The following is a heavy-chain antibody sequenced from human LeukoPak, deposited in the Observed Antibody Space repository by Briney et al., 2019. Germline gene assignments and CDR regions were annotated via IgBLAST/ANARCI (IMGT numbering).Heavy chain of an antibody. D-gene: IGHD4-17*01. V-gene: IGHV3-11*05. CDR2: ISSSSSYT. J-gene: IGHJ6*02. Sequence: PGGSLRLSCAASGFTFSDYYMSWIRQAPGKGLEWVSYISSSSSYTSYADSVKGRFTISRDNAKNSLYLQMNSLRAEDTAVYYCAREKFHGDYLSKYYYGMDVWGQGTTVTVSS. CDR3: AREKFHGDYLSKYYYGMDV. CDR1: GFTFSDYY.